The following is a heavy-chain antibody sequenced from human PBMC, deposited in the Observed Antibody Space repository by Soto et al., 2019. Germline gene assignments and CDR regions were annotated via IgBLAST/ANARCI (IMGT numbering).Heavy chain of an antibody. CDR2: IIPILGIA. CDR1: GGTLSSYT. D-gene: IGHD3-10*01. V-gene: IGHV1-69*02. Sequence: SVKVSCKASGGTLSSYTISWVRQAPGQGLEWMGRIIPILGIANYAQKFQGRVTITADKSTSTAYMELSSLRSEDTAVYYCARAGYYYGSGSVTGPIDYWGQGTLVTVSS. J-gene: IGHJ4*02. CDR3: ARAGYYYGSGSVTGPIDY.